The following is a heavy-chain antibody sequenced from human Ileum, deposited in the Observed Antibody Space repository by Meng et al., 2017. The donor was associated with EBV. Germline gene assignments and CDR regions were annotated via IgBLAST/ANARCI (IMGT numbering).Heavy chain of an antibody. J-gene: IGHJ4*02. CDR3: ARGDDSNGYGDS. Sequence: GQLEESGPGLVKPSETLSLRCSVSGGSIGSYYWSWIRQPPGKGLEWIGFIYYTGSTNYNPSLGSRVTISFDPAKTQFSLNLISVTAADTAVYYCARGDDSNGYGDSWGQGTLVTVSS. CDR2: IYYTGST. CDR1: GGSIGSYY. D-gene: IGHD3-22*01. V-gene: IGHV4-59*01.